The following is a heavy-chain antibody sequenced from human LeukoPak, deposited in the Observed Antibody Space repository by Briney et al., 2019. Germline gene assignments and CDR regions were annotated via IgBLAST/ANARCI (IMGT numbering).Heavy chain of an antibody. CDR2: IYSGSST. CDR1: GLTVSSNY. D-gene: IGHD3-10*01. Sequence: PGGSLRLSCAVSGLTVSSNYMTWVRQVPGKGLEWVSFIYSGSSTYYADSVKGRFTISRDNFKNTVYLQMNSLRAEDTAIYYCATYGSGSGTFFDSWGQGTLVTVSS. CDR3: ATYGSGSGTFFDS. V-gene: IGHV3-66*01. J-gene: IGHJ4*01.